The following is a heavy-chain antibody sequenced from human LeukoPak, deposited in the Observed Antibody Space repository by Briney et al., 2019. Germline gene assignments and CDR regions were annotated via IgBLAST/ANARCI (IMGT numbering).Heavy chain of an antibody. Sequence: GGSLRLSCAASGFTFSSYWMHWVRQAPGKGLVWVSRINNDGSRTFYADSVKGRFTISRDNAKNSLYLQMNSLRAEDTAVYYCAGVGGVYIHAFDIWGQGTMVTVSS. D-gene: IGHD5/OR15-5a*01. CDR2: INNDGSRT. CDR1: GFTFSSYW. CDR3: AGVGGVYIHAFDI. J-gene: IGHJ3*02. V-gene: IGHV3-74*01.